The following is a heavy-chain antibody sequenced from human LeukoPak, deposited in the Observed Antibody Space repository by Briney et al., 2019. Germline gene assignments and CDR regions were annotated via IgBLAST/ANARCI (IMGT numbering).Heavy chain of an antibody. CDR3: AKGGAVSSKSITMVRGTRRYYYYMDV. V-gene: IGHV3-23*01. CDR1: GFTFSSFG. CDR2: ISGSGDST. Sequence: GGSLRLSCGASGFTFSSFGMSWVRQAPGKGLEWVSTISGSGDSTYYADSVKGRFTISRDNSKNTLYLQMNSLRAEDTAVYYCAKGGAVSSKSITMVRGTRRYYYYMDVWGKGTTVTISS. D-gene: IGHD3-10*01. J-gene: IGHJ6*03.